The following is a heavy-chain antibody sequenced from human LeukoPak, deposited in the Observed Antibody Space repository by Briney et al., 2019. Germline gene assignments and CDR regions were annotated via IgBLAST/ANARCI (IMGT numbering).Heavy chain of an antibody. V-gene: IGHV1-69*05. D-gene: IGHD3-10*01. CDR3: ARDRSGFGELIPFDY. CDR2: IIPIFGTA. J-gene: IGHJ4*02. CDR1: GGTFSSYA. Sequence: ASVKVSCMASGGTFSSYAISWVRQAPGQGLEWMGRIIPIFGTANYAQKFQGRVTITTDESTSTAYMELSSLRSEDTAVYYCARDRSGFGELIPFDYWGQGTLVTVSS.